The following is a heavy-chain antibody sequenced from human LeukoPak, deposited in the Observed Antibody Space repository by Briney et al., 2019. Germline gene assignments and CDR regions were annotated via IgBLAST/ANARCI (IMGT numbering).Heavy chain of an antibody. CDR2: ISSSSSYI. CDR1: GFTFSSYS. V-gene: IGHV3-21*01. CDR3: ARDLYDFWSGSNWFDP. D-gene: IGHD3-3*01. Sequence: GGSLRLSCAASGFTFSSYSMNWVRQAPGKGLEWVSSISSSSSYIYYADSVKGRFTISRDNAKNSLYLQMNSLRAEDTAVYYCARDLYDFWSGSNWFDPWGQGTLVTASS. J-gene: IGHJ5*02.